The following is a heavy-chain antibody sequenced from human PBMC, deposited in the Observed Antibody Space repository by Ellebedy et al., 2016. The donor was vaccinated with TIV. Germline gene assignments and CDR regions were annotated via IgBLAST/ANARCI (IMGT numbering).Heavy chain of an antibody. CDR1: GFTFGNYG. Sequence: PGGSLRLSCVASGFTFGNYGMHWVRQAPGTGLEWVAVIWYEGGNKYYADSVKGRFTIPRDNSKNTLYLQMNSLRAEDTAGYYCARDPSFGGSYPPQYYFDYWGQGTLVTVSS. CDR3: ARDPSFGGSYPPQYYFDY. J-gene: IGHJ4*02. CDR2: IWYEGGNK. D-gene: IGHD1-26*01. V-gene: IGHV3-33*08.